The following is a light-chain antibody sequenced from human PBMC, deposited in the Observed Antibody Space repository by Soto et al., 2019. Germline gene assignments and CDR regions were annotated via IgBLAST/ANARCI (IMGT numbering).Light chain of an antibody. CDR2: DAS. CDR3: QQYDNLPSIT. CDR1: QAISNY. Sequence: DIQMTQSPSSLSASVGDRVTITCQASQAISNYLNWYQQKPGKAPKLLIYDASNLETGVPSRFSGSRSGTDFTFTISNLQPEDIATYYCQQYDNLPSITFGQGTRLEIK. J-gene: IGKJ5*01. V-gene: IGKV1-33*01.